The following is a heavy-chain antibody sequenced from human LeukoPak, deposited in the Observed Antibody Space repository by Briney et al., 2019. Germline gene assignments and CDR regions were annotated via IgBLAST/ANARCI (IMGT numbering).Heavy chain of an antibody. CDR1: GGSISSYY. J-gene: IGHJ6*03. CDR2: IYYSGST. CDR3: ARVHSSSWSHYYYYYMDV. D-gene: IGHD6-13*01. V-gene: IGHV4-59*01. Sequence: PSETLSLTCTVSGGSISSYYWSWVRQPPGKGLEWIGYIYYSGSTNYNPSLKSRVTISVDTSKNQFSLKLSSVTAADTAVYYCARVHSSSWSHYYYYYMDVWGKGTTVTISS.